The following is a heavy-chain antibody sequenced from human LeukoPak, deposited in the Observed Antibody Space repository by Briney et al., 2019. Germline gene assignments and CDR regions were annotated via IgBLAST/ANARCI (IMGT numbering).Heavy chain of an antibody. Sequence: ASVKVSCKASGYTFTVYYMHCGLQAPGQGLEWMGWIQPDTGVTYYAQNFQGRFTMATDTSISTVYMELSSLRSDDTAVYYCARDNNWGPDYWGQGTLVTVSS. D-gene: IGHD7-27*01. J-gene: IGHJ4*02. CDR3: ARDNNWGPDY. CDR1: GYTFTVYY. CDR2: IQPDTGVT. V-gene: IGHV1-2*02.